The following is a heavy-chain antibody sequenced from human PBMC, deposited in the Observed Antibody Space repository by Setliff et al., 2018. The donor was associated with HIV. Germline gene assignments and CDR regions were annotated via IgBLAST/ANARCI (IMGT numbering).Heavy chain of an antibody. J-gene: IGHJ3*02. Sequence: LSLTCAVSGYSISSGYYWGWIRQPPGKGLEWIGSIYHGGTTYYNPSLRSRVTISEDTSKNQFSLTLTSVTAADTAVYYCVRDPPLITYGPDHPFDIWGQGTMVTVS. V-gene: IGHV4-38-2*02. CDR1: GYSISSGYY. CDR3: VRDPPLITYGPDHPFDI. CDR2: IYHGGTT. D-gene: IGHD3-10*01.